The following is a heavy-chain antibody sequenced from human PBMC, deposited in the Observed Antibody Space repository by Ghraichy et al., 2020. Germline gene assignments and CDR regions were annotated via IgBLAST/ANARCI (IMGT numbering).Heavy chain of an antibody. V-gene: IGHV1-69*13. J-gene: IGHJ6*02. D-gene: IGHD3-3*01. CDR1: GGTFSSYA. Sequence: SVKVSCKASGGTFSSYAISWVRQAPGQGLEWMGGIIPIFGTANYAQKFQGRVTITADESTSTAYMELSSLRSEDTAVYYCARANSYYDFWSGYPTGDYYYGMDVWGQGTTVTVSS. CDR2: IIPIFGTA. CDR3: ARANSYYDFWSGYPTGDYYYGMDV.